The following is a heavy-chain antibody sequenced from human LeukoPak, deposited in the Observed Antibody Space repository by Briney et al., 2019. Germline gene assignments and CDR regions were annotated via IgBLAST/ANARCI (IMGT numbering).Heavy chain of an antibody. CDR3: ARDRGWYDY. D-gene: IGHD6-19*01. CDR2: IKQDGSEK. J-gene: IGHJ4*02. CDR1: GFTFSSYW. V-gene: IGHV3-7*03. Sequence: GGSLRLSCADSGFTFSSYWMSWVRQAPGKGLEWVANIKQDGSEKYYVDSVKGRFTISRDNAKNSLYLQMNSLRVEDTAVYYCARDRGWYDYWGLGTLVTVSS.